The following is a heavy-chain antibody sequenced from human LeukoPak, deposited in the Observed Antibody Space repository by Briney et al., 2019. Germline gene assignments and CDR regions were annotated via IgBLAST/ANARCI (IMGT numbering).Heavy chain of an antibody. CDR3: ARDESGGAGFDP. CDR1: GYTFTGYY. D-gene: IGHD1-26*01. V-gene: IGHV1-2*02. J-gene: IGHJ5*02. CDR2: INPNSGGT. Sequence: GASVKVSCKASGYTFTGYYMHWVRQAPGQGLEWMGWINPNSGGTNYARKFQGRVTMTRDTSISTAYMELSRLRSDDTAVYYCARDESGGAGFDPWGQGTLVTVSS.